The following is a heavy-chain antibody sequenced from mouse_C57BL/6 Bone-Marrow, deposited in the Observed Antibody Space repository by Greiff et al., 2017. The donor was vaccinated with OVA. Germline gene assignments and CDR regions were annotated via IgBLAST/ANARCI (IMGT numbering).Heavy chain of an antibody. D-gene: IGHD2-4*01. V-gene: IGHV1-19*01. CDR3: ARTIKRAMDY. CDR2: FYPYNGFT. CDR1: GYTFPDYY. J-gene: IGHJ4*01. Sequence: EFQLQQSGPVLLKPGASVKMSCKASGYTFPDYYMNWVKQSHGLSLELIGVFYPYNGFTSSNQKFTGQATLTVDKSSSTDYMELNSLTSEDSAVYYCARTIKRAMDYWGQGTSVTVSS.